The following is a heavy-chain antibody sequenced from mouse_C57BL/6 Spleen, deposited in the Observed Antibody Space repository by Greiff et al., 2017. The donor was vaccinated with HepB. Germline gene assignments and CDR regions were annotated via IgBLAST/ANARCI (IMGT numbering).Heavy chain of an antibody. CDR1: GFTFNNSY. V-gene: IGHV14-3*01. J-gene: IGHJ2*01. CDR2: IDPANGYT. Sequence: EVQLQQSVAELVRPGASVKLSCTASGFTFNNSYMHWVKQSPEQGLEWIGRIDPANGYTKYAPKFQGKATITADTSSNTVYLQLSSLTSEDTAIYYCTREGDDYDVDYWGQGTTLTVSS. CDR3: TREGDDYDVDY. D-gene: IGHD2-4*01.